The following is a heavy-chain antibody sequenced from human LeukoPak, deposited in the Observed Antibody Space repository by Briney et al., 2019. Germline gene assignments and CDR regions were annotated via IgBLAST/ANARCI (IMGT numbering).Heavy chain of an antibody. V-gene: IGHV3-23*01. CDR3: AKIGRSYDFWTGYYEEEVDYMDV. CDR1: GFTFSSYG. Sequence: PGGSLRLSCAASGFTFSSYGMNWARQAPGKGLEWVSGISDSGVGTKHADSVKGRFTISRDNSKNTLYLQMNSLRAEDTAVYYCAKIGRSYDFWTGYYEEEVDYMDVWGKGTTVTVSS. D-gene: IGHD3-3*01. CDR2: ISDSGVGT. J-gene: IGHJ6*03.